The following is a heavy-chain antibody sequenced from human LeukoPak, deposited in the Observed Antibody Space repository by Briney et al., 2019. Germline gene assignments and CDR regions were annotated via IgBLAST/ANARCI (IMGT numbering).Heavy chain of an antibody. J-gene: IGHJ4*02. CDR2: IYYSGST. V-gene: IGHV4-39*01. CDR3: ARQERAITIFGVVAPLDY. Sequence: SETLSLTCTVSGGSVGSSSYYWGWIRQPPGKGLEWIGSIYYSGSTYYNPSLKSPVTISVDTSKNQFSLKLSSVTAAGTAVYYCARQERAITIFGVVAPLDYWGQGTLVTVSS. CDR1: GGSVGSSSYY. D-gene: IGHD3-3*01.